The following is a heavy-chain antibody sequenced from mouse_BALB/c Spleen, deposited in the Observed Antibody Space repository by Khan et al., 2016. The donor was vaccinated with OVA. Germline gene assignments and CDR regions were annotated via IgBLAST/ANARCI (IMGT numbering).Heavy chain of an antibody. D-gene: IGHD1-1*01. J-gene: IGHJ3*01. Sequence: EVQLQESGGDLVKPGGSLKLSCSASGFTFTTYAMSWVRQTPEKRLEWVATISSGGDYIYYPDSVKGRFTISRDNAKKTLYLQMSSLRSEDTAMYYCARHNYGPFAYWGQGTLVTVSA. V-gene: IGHV5-9-3*01. CDR2: ISSGGDYI. CDR3: ARHNYGPFAY. CDR1: GFTFTTYA.